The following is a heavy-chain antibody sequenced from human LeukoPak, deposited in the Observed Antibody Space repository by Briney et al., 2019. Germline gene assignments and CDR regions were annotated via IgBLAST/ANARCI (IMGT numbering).Heavy chain of an antibody. Sequence: ASVKVSCKVSGYTLTDLSIPWVRQAPGKGLEWMGGFDPGDGETIYAQKFQGRVTMTEDTSTETAYMELSSLRSEDTAVYYCATIAAYNWNSGYWFDPWGQGTLVTVSS. CDR2: FDPGDGET. CDR1: GYTLTDLS. V-gene: IGHV1-24*01. D-gene: IGHD1/OR15-1a*01. J-gene: IGHJ5*02. CDR3: ATIAAYNWNSGYWFDP.